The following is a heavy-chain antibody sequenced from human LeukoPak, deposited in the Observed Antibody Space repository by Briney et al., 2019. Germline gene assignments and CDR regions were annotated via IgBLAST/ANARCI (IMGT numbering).Heavy chain of an antibody. V-gene: IGHV1-46*01. CDR1: EYTFTRYY. Sequence: ASVKVSCKASEYTFTRYYMHWVRQAPGQGLEWMGVINPSGGGKTYAQKFQDRVTMTRDTSTSTVYVELSRLSSEDTAVYYCAREIGGSYLDYWSQGTLVTVSS. J-gene: IGHJ4*02. CDR3: AREIGGSYLDY. CDR2: INPSGGGK. D-gene: IGHD1-26*01.